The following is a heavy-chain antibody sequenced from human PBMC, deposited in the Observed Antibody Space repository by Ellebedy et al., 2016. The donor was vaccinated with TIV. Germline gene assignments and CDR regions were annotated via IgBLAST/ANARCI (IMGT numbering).Heavy chain of an antibody. CDR3: VRTIVGGRIDS. V-gene: IGHV4-39*07. J-gene: IGHJ4*02. Sequence: MPGGSLRLSCTVSGGSISVSYYWGWIRQPPGKGLEWVGSIYYTGSTYYNPSLKSRVTISVDTSKDQFSLKLSSVTAADTAVYYCVRTIVGGRIDSWGQGTLVTVSS. CDR1: GGSISVSYY. CDR2: IYYTGST. D-gene: IGHD1-26*01.